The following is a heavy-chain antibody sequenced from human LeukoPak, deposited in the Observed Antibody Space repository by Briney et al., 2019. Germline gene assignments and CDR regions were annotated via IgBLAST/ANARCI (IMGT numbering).Heavy chain of an antibody. J-gene: IGHJ3*02. D-gene: IGHD3-22*01. CDR1: GYTFTSYG. V-gene: IGHV1-18*01. CDR3: AYYYDSSGYPDSFDI. CDR2: ISAYNGNT. Sequence: GASVKVSCKASGYTFTSYGISWVRQAPGQGLEWMGWISAYNGNTNYAQKLQGRVTMTTDTSTSTAYMELRSLRSDDTAVYYCAYYYDSSGYPDSFDIWGQGTMVTVSS.